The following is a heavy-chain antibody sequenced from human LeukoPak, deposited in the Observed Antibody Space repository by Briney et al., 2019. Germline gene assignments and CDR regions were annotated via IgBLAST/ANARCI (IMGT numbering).Heavy chain of an antibody. V-gene: IGHV4-4*02. J-gene: IGHJ4*02. CDR2: ISHGGTR. CDR1: GGSIDITNY. CDR3: TRESRPFCPFAF. D-gene: IGHD2-2*01. Sequence: PSETLSLTCGVSGGSIDITNYWSWVRQAPGKGLEWIGEISHGGTRNYNPSLRSRVAMSFDRANNYFSLSLTAVTAADTALYYCTRESRPFCPFAFWGQGVMVTVSS.